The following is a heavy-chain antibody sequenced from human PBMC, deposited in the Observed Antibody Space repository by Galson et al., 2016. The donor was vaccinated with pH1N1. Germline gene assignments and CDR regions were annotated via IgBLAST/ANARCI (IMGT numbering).Heavy chain of an antibody. Sequence: SVKVSCKASGYTFTSDFMHWVRQAPGQGFEWMGMLNPTGGSRIYAQKFQGRVTMTRDTSTSTVYMELSSLRSEDTAVYYCARARESSGYYLGSDAFDIWGQGTMVTVSS. CDR2: LNPTGGSR. CDR3: ARARESSGYYLGSDAFDI. J-gene: IGHJ3*02. V-gene: IGHV1-46*01. D-gene: IGHD3-22*01. CDR1: GYTFTSDF.